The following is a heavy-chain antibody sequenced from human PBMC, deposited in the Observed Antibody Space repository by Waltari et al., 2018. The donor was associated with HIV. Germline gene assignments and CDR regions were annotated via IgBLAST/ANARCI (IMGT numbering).Heavy chain of an antibody. CDR3: ARDPSPPILYDILTGYYFDY. CDR2: VRYDGSNK. J-gene: IGHJ4*02. V-gene: IGHV3-30*02. D-gene: IGHD3-9*01. CDR1: GFTFTTYA. Sequence: QVQLVESGGGVVQPGGSLRLPCAASGFTFTTYAINWLRQAPGKGLEWVAFVRYDGSNKYYADSVKGRFTISRDNSKNTLYLQMNSLRADDTAVYYCARDPSPPILYDILTGYYFDYWGQGTLVTVSS.